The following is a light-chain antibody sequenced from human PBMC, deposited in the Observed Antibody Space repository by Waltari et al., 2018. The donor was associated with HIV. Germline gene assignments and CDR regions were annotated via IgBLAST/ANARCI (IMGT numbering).Light chain of an antibody. CDR3: QSYDSNLSGL. CDR1: SSNIGAGYD. Sequence: QSELTQPPSVSAAPGQRVTISCTGSSSNIGAGYDVHWYQQVPGMAPKVVIYGNSTGPAGVPDLFSGSKSGAAASLVITGLQSEDEADYYCQSYDSNLSGLFGGGTKVTVL. CDR2: GNS. J-gene: IGLJ2*01. V-gene: IGLV1-40*01.